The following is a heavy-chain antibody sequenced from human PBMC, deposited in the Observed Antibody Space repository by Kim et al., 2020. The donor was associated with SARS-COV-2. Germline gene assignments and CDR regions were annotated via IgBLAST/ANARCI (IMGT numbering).Heavy chain of an antibody. CDR1: GGSISSNSYY. J-gene: IGHJ4*02. CDR3: AGHSRRGGTGRRFDY. CDR2: IYYSAST. Sequence: SETLSLTCTVSGGSISSNSYYWVWHRQPPGLELEWIGSIYYSASTYYNPALESRVTISVYTSKNQFSLKLISVTAADTAVYSCAGHSRRGGTGRRFDYWGQGTLVTVSS. V-gene: IGHV4-39*01. D-gene: IGHD3-10*01.